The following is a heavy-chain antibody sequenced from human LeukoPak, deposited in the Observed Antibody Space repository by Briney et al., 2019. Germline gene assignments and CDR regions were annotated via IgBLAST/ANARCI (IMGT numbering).Heavy chain of an antibody. CDR3: ARDRDPGYNDSSGYRRVNAFDI. Sequence: GGSLRLSCAASGFTFSSYGMHWVRQAPGKGLEWVAFIRYDGSNKYYADSVKGRFTISRDNSKNTLYLQMNSLRAEDTAVYYCARDRDPGYNDSSGYRRVNAFDIWGQGTMVTVSS. J-gene: IGHJ3*02. V-gene: IGHV3-30*02. CDR2: IRYDGSNK. D-gene: IGHD3-22*01. CDR1: GFTFSSYG.